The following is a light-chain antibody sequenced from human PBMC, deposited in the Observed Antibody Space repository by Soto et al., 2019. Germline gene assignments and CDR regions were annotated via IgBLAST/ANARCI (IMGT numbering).Light chain of an antibody. CDR1: QSISSSY. J-gene: IGKJ1*01. Sequence: EIVLTQSPGTLSLSPGERATLSCRASQSISSSYLAWYQQKPGQAPRLLIYGASKRATGIPDRFSGSGSGTDFTLTISRLESEDLAVYYCQQYGSAPACTFDQGTKVEIK. CDR3: QQYGSAPACT. V-gene: IGKV3-20*01. CDR2: GAS.